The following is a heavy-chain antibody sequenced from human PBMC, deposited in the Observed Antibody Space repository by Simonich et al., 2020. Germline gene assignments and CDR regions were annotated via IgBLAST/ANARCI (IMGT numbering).Heavy chain of an antibody. CDR3: ARDGGNCSGGSCYWYFDL. V-gene: IGHV1-2*06. CDR2: INPKRGGT. Sequence: QVQLVQSGAEVKKPGASVKVSCKASGYTFTGYYMNWVRQAPGQGRDWMGRINPKRGGTNCPQRFQGRVTMSRDTSNSAAYMERGRLGSDGTAVYYCARDGGNCSGGSCYWYFDLWGRGTLVTVSS. CDR1: GYTFTGYY. J-gene: IGHJ2*01. D-gene: IGHD2-15*01.